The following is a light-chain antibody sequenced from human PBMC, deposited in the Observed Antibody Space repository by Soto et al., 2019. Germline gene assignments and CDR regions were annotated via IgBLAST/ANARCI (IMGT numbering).Light chain of an antibody. CDR3: MQHTHWPHT. CDR2: EVS. J-gene: IGKJ2*01. CDR1: QSLVQGDGNTY. Sequence: DVVMTQSPLSVPVTLGQPASISCRSSQSLVQGDGNTYLNWFQQRPGPSPRRLIYEVSNRDPGVPDRFSGSGSATDFTLTISRVEAEDVVVYFCMQHTHWPHTFGQGTKLEI. V-gene: IGKV2-30*02.